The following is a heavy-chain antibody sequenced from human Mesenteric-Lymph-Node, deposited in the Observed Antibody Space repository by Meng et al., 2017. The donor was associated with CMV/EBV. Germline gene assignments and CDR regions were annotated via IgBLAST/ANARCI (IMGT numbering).Heavy chain of an antibody. CDR1: GDSVTNKKW. CDR3: ARGGAEAPYYFDS. Sequence: HVQLQDSGPGLVRPSGTLSLTCSVSGDSVTNKKWWTWVRQPPGKGLEWIGEIYDIRNTNYKSSLKSRVTISLDKSKNQFSLTLTSVTAADTAVYYCARGGAEAPYYFDSWGLGTLVTVSS. D-gene: IGHD2-21*01. J-gene: IGHJ4*02. V-gene: IGHV4-4*02. CDR2: IYDIRNT.